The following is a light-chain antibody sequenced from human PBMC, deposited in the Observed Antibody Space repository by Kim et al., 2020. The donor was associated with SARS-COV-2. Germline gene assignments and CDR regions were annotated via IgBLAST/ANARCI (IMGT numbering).Light chain of an antibody. CDR1: QSINPW. Sequence: DIQMTQSPSTLSASVGDRVTITCRASQSINPWLAWYQQKPGKAPKVLIYKESSLASGVPSRFSGRDSGAEFTLTISSLQPDDFATYYCQQYQSFPYTFGQGTKLEIK. J-gene: IGKJ2*01. CDR2: KES. V-gene: IGKV1-5*03. CDR3: QQYQSFPYT.